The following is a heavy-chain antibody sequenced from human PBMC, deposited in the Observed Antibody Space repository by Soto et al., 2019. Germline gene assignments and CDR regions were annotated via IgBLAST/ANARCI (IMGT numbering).Heavy chain of an antibody. CDR1: GFTFSDYY. CDR2: ISSSSSYT. J-gene: IGHJ3*02. D-gene: IGHD6-13*01. Sequence: GGSLRLSCAASGFTFSDYYMSWIRQAPGKGLEWVSYISSSSSYTNYADSVKGRFTISRDNAKNSLYLQMNSLRAEDTAVYYCARDRRRGSSSWNPLPENDAFDIWGQGTMVTVSS. V-gene: IGHV3-11*06. CDR3: ARDRRRGSSSWNPLPENDAFDI.